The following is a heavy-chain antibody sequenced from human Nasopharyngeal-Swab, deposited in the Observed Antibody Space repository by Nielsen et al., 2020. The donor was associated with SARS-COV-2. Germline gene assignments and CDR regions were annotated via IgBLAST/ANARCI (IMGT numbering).Heavy chain of an antibody. D-gene: IGHD2-15*01. CDR2: INSDGSII. Sequence: VRQMPGKGLVWVSRINSDGSIIDYADSVKGRFTISRDNARNTLNLQMNSLRAEDTALYYCVCGETTPSDYWGQGTPVTVSS. J-gene: IGHJ4*02. V-gene: IGHV3-74*01. CDR3: VCGETTPSDY.